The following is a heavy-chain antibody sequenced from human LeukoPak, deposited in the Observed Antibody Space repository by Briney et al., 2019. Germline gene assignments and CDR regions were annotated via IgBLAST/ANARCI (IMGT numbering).Heavy chain of an antibody. V-gene: IGHV3-30*01. CDR1: GFTFSSYA. D-gene: IGHD6-13*01. CDR2: IPYDGSNK. J-gene: IGHJ4*02. CDR3: ARDQGYSSSWYIVTGFDY. Sequence: GRSLRLSCAASGFTFSSYAMHWVRQAPGKGLEWVAVIPYDGSNKYYADSVKGRFTISRDNSKNTLYLQMNSLRAEDTAVYYCARDQGYSSSWYIVTGFDYWGQGTLVTVSS.